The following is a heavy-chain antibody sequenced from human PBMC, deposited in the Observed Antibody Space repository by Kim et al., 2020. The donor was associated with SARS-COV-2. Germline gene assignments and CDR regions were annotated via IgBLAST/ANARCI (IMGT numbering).Heavy chain of an antibody. Sequence: SETLSLTCTVSGGSISSYYWSWIRQPAGKGLEWIGRIYTSGSTNYNPSLKSRVTMSVDTSKNQFSLKLSSVTAADTAVYYCARDEEISGYYPGDAFDIWGQGTMVTVSS. J-gene: IGHJ3*02. CDR3: ARDEEISGYYPGDAFDI. V-gene: IGHV4-4*07. D-gene: IGHD3-22*01. CDR1: GGSISSYY. CDR2: IYTSGST.